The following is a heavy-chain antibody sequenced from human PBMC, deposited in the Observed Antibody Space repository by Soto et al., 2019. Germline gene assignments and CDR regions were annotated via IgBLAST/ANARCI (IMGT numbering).Heavy chain of an antibody. D-gene: IGHD4-17*01. Sequence: SGTACHTCPVSDAPISSNHWSWTQQLPGKGLEWIGYIYYSGSTNNNPSLKSRVTISVDTSKNQFSLKLSSVTAADTAVYYFSRSVRHDYGDSDAVGLVDYWGQGTLVTVSS. V-gene: IGHV4-59*01. J-gene: IGHJ4*02. CDR3: SRSVRHDYGDSDAVGLVDY. CDR1: DAPISSNH. CDR2: IYYSGST.